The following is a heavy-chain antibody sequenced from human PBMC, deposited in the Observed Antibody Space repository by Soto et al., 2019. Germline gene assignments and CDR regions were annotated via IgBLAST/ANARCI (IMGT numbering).Heavy chain of an antibody. CDR3: ARGFHDYSNYAGYYYGMDV. D-gene: IGHD4-4*01. Sequence: PSETLSLTCAVSGGSISSGGYSWSWIRQPPGKGLEWIGYIYHSGSTYYNPSLKSRVTISVDRSRNQFSLKLSSVTAADTAVYYCARGFHDYSNYAGYYYGMDVWGQGTTVTVS. CDR2: IYHSGST. J-gene: IGHJ6*02. V-gene: IGHV4-30-2*01. CDR1: GGSISSGGYS.